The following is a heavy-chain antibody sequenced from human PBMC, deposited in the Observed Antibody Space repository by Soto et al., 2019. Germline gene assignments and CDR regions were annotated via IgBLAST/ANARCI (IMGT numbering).Heavy chain of an antibody. CDR3: ARQGFGPLHGRVDV. J-gene: IGHJ6*02. D-gene: IGHD3-10*01. V-gene: IGHV4-59*08. Sequence: QVQLQESGPGLVKPSETLSLSCTVSGGSISSYYWSWFRQSPGKRMEWIGYVHHSWGSSYNPSLPSRVAISLDPSTSQFSLKVTSVTATDTAVYYCARQGFGPLHGRVDVWGRGTTVTVSS. CDR2: VHHSWGS. CDR1: GGSISSYY.